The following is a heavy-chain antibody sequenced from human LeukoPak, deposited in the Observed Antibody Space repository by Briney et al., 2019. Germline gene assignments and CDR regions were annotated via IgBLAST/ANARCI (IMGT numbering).Heavy chain of an antibody. V-gene: IGHV3-11*05. D-gene: IGHD2-2*01. CDR2: ISSSSSYT. CDR3: ARVDVVPAANYNWFDP. CDR1: GLTFSDYY. Sequence: GGSLRLSCAASGLTFSDYYMSWIRQAPGKGLEWVSYISSSSSYTNYADSVKGRFTISRDNAKNSLYLQMNSLRAEDTAVYYCARVDVVPAANYNWFDPWGQGTLVTVSS. J-gene: IGHJ5*02.